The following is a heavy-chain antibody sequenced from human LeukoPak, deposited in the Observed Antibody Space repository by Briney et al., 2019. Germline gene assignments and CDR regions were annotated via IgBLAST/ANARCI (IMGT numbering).Heavy chain of an antibody. J-gene: IGHJ4*02. CDR2: IYYSGST. CDR1: GGSISSYY. D-gene: IGHD5-18*01. Sequence: SETLSLTCTVSGGSISSYYWSWIRQPPGKGLEWIGYIYYSGSTNYNPSLKSRVTISVDTSKNQFSLKLSSVTAADTAVYYCARTDTAMVTFDYWGQGTLVTVSS. V-gene: IGHV4-59*01. CDR3: ARTDTAMVTFDY.